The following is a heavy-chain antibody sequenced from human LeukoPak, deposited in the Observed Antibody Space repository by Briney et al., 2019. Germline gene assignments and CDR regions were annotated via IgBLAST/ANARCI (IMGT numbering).Heavy chain of an antibody. J-gene: IGHJ6*02. V-gene: IGHV4-34*01. CDR3: ARVVVRYGIVVYYYGMDV. CDR1: VGSFSGYY. CDR2: INNSGST. Sequence: SESLSLTSAVYVGSFSGYYWSWITEPPGKGREWRGEINNSGSTNYTPTLQSRVTISADTSKNPFSLKLSTVTAADTAVYYCARVVVRYGIVVYYYGMDVWGQGTTVTVSS. D-gene: IGHD1-26*01.